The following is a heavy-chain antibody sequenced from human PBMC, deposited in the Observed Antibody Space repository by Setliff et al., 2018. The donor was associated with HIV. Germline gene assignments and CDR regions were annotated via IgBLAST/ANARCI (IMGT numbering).Heavy chain of an antibody. CDR2: IIPIFGTA. CDR1: GGTFSSYA. D-gene: IGHD3-9*01. CDR3: ARHDILTGYYTYFDY. V-gene: IGHV1-69*13. J-gene: IGHJ4*02. Sequence: SVKVSCKASGGTFSSYAISWVRQAPGQGLEWMGGIIPIFGTANYAQKFQGRVTITADESTSTAYMELRSLRPDDTAVYYCARHDILTGYYTYFDYWGQGTLVTVSS.